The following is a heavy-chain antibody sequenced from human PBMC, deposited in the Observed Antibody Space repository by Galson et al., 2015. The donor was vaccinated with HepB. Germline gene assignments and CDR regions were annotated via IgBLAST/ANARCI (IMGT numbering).Heavy chain of an antibody. CDR1: GFSLSTIGVC. Sequence: PALVKPTQTLTLTCTFSGFSLSTIGVCVSWIRQPPGKALEWLALIDWHDNKYDTTSLRTRLTISKDTSNNQVVLTMTNMDPVDTATYYCARTFDYGSTSFDYWGQGTLVTVSS. CDR2: IDWHDNK. V-gene: IGHV2-70*01. D-gene: IGHD4-23*01. CDR3: ARTFDYGSTSFDY. J-gene: IGHJ4*02.